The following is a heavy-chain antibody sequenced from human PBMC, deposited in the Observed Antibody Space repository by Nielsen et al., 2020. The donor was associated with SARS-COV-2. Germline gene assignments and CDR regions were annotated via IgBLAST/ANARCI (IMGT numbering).Heavy chain of an antibody. CDR2: IYYSGST. J-gene: IGHJ4*02. CDR3: ARASAARNYFDY. D-gene: IGHD6-6*01. Sequence: RQAPGKGLEWIGYIYYSGSTYYNPSLKSRVTISVDTSKNQFSLKLSSVTAADTAVYYCARASAARNYFDYWGQGTLVTVSS. V-gene: IGHV4-31*02.